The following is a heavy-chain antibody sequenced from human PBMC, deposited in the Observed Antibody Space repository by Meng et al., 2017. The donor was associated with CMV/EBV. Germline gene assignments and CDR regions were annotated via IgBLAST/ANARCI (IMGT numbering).Heavy chain of an antibody. CDR3: ARGSGSGNWFDP. J-gene: IGHJ5*02. CDR2: IYYSGST. CDR1: CGSVSSGSYC. V-gene: IGHV4-61*01. Sequence: VSCGSVSSGSYCWIWIRQPPGKGLEWIGYIYYSGSTNYNPSLKSRVTISVDTSKNQFSLKLSSVTAADTAVYYCARGSGSGNWFDPWGQGTLVTVSS. D-gene: IGHD1-26*01.